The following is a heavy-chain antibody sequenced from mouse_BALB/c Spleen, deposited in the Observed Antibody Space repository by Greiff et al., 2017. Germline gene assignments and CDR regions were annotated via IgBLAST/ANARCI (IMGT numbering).Heavy chain of an antibody. CDR2: ISSGGSYT. CDR3: AREGDAPFAY. Sequence: EVQLQESGGGLVKPGGSLKLSCAASGFTFSSYAMSWVRQSPEKRLEWVAEISSGGSYTYYPDTVTGRFTISRDNAKNTLYLEMSSLRSEDTAMYYCAREGDAPFAYWGQGTLVTVSA. J-gene: IGHJ3*01. V-gene: IGHV5-9-4*01. CDR1: GFTFSSYA.